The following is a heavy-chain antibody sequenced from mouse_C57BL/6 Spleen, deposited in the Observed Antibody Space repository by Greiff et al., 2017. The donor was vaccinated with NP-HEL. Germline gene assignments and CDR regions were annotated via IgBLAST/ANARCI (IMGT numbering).Heavy chain of an antibody. J-gene: IGHJ4*01. CDR2: IRNEANGYTT. CDR1: GFTFTDYY. V-gene: IGHV7-3*01. CDR3: ARYRGRYYAMDY. Sequence: EVQLVESGGGLVQPGGSLSLSCAASGFTFTDYYMSWVRQPPGKALEWLGFIRNEANGYTTEYSASVKGRFTISRDNSQSILYLQMNALRAEDSATYYCARYRGRYYAMDYWGQGTSVTVSS.